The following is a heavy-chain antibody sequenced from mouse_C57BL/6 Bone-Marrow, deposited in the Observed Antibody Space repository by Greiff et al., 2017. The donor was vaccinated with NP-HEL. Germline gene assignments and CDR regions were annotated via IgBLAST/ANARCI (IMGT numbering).Heavy chain of an antibody. CDR3: TTGGSSPYAMDY. D-gene: IGHD1-1*01. V-gene: IGHV14-4*01. CDR2: IDPENGDT. J-gene: IGHJ4*01. Sequence: EVQLQQSGAELVRPGASVKLSCTVSGFNIKDDYMHWVKQRPEQGLEWIGWIDPENGDTEYASKFQGKATITADTSSNPAYLQLSILTSEDTAVYYCTTGGSSPYAMDYWGQGTSVTVSS. CDR1: GFNIKDDY.